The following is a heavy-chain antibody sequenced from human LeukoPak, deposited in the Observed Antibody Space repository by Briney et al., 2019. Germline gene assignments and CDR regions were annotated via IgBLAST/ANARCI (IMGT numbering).Heavy chain of an antibody. D-gene: IGHD5-18*01. CDR2: IYYSGST. CDR3: ARLRTTMANYYFDY. Sequence: PSETLSHTCTVSGYSISSGDYFWSWIRQHPGRGLECIGYIYYSGSTYYNPSLKSRVSIAVDTSKNQFSLKLSSVTAADTAVYYCARLRTTMANYYFDYWGQGTLVTVSS. J-gene: IGHJ4*02. CDR1: GYSISSGDYF. V-gene: IGHV4-31*03.